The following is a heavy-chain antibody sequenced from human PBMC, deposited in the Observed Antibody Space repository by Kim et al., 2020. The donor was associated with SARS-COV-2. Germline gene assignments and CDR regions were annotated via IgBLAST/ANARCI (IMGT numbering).Heavy chain of an antibody. CDR2: IKQDGRDK. D-gene: IGHD4-17*01. CDR3: ARGRTNFDY. J-gene: IGHJ4*02. Sequence: GGSLRLSCAVSGFTFSSHSMSWVRQAPGKGLEWVANIKQDGRDKYYVHSVKGRFTISRDNAKNSLYLQMNSLRAEDTAVYYCARGRTNFDYWGQGTLVTVSS. CDR1: GFTFSSHS. V-gene: IGHV3-7*04.